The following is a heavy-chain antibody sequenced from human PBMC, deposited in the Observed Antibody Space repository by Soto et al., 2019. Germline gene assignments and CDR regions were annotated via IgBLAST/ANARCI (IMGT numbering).Heavy chain of an antibody. J-gene: IGHJ4*02. CDR3: ARESEDLTSNFDY. CDR1: GFTFTRYS. V-gene: IGHV3-21*06. CDR2: ISSTTNFI. Sequence: PGGSLRLSCAASGFTFTRYSMNWVRQAPGKGLEWVSSISSTTNFIYYGDSMKGRFTISRDNAKNSLYLEMNSLRAEDTAVYYCARESEDLTSNFDYWGQGTLVTVSS.